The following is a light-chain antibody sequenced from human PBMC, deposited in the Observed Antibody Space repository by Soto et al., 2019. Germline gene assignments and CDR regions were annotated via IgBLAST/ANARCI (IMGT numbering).Light chain of an antibody. Sequence: EGGLTQSPATLSLSPWERASLSCRASQSVSSYLAWYQQKPGQAPRLLIYDASNRATGIPARFSGSGSGTDFTLTISSLEPEDFAVYYCQQRSNWPSYTFGQGTRLEIK. CDR2: DAS. CDR1: QSVSSY. J-gene: IGKJ5*01. CDR3: QQRSNWPSYT. V-gene: IGKV3-11*01.